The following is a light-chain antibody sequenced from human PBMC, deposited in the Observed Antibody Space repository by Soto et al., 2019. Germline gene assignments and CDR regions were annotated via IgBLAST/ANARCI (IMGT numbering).Light chain of an antibody. CDR1: QCISSW. J-gene: IGKJ4*01. CDR3: QQADTFHLT. V-gene: IGKV1-12*01. CDR2: AAS. Sequence: DIQMTQSPSSVSASVGDRVTITCRASQCISSWLAWYQQKPGKAPNLLIYAASSLQSGVPSRFSGSGSGTDFTLTISSLQPEDFATFYCQQADTFHLTLGGGTKVEIK.